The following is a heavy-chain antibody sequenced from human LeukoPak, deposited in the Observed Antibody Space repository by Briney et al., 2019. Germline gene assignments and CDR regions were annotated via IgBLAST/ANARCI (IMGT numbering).Heavy chain of an antibody. V-gene: IGHV3-48*03. CDR2: ISSSGSTI. J-gene: IGHJ4*02. CDR1: GFTFSSYE. Sequence: GGSLRLSCAASGFTFSSYEMNWVRQAPGKGLEWVSYISSSGSTIYYADSVKGRFTISRDNAKNSLYLQMNSLRAEDTAVYYCARTPLYVGSRSFDYWGQGTLVTVSS. D-gene: IGHD4-23*01. CDR3: ARTPLYVGSRSFDY.